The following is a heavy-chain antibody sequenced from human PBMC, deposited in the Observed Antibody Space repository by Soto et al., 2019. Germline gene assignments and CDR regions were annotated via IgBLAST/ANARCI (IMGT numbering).Heavy chain of an antibody. V-gene: IGHV3-23*01. CDR3: AKVASMVRGVMSAFDI. CDR1: GFTFSSYA. D-gene: IGHD3-10*01. J-gene: IGHJ3*02. Sequence: GGSLRLSCAASGFTFSSYAMSWVRQAPGKGLEWVSAISGSGGSTYYADSVKGRFTISRDNSKNTLYLQMNSLRAEDTAVYYCAKVASMVRGVMSAFDIWGQGTMVTVSS. CDR2: ISGSGGST.